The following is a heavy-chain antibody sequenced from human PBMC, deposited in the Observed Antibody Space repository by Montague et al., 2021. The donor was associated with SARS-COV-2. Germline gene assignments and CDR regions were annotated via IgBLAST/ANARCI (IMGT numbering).Heavy chain of an antibody. J-gene: IGHJ3*02. Sequence: TLSLTCTVFGGSISSGGYYWSWIRQHPGKGLEWIGYIYYSGSTYYNPSLKSRVTISVDTSKNQFSLKLSSVTAADTAVYYCSRATPGYCSSTSCYTGHAFDIWGQGTMVTVSS. CDR1: GGSISSGGYY. V-gene: IGHV4-31*03. CDR2: IYYSGST. CDR3: SRATPGYCSSTSCYTGHAFDI. D-gene: IGHD2-2*02.